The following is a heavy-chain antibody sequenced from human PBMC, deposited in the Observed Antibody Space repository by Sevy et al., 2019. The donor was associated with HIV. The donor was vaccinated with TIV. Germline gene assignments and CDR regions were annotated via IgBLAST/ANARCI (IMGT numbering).Heavy chain of an antibody. CDR2: IKQDGSEK. V-gene: IGHV3-7*03. CDR1: GFTFSSYW. D-gene: IGHD6-19*01. CDR3: ARVWGGDSSGQFRQYFDY. J-gene: IGHJ4*02. Sequence: GGSLRLSCAASGFTFSSYWMSWVRQAPGKGLEWVANIKQDGSEKYYVDSVKGRFTISRDNAKNSLYLQMTSLRAEDTAVYYCARVWGGDSSGQFRQYFDYWGQGTLVTVSS.